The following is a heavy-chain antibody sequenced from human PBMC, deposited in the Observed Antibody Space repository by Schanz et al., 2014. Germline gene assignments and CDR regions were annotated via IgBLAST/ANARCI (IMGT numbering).Heavy chain of an antibody. V-gene: IGHV1-69*09. J-gene: IGHJ2*01. CDR2: IIPSLGLA. Sequence: QGQLVQSGAEVKKPGASVKVSCKASGYTFTGYYMHWVRQAPGQGLEWMGRIIPSLGLAKYEQKFQDKVTITADTSTTTAYMELSGLRSEDTAHYYCVRVPSRDVSFDLWGRGTLVTVS. CDR1: GYTFTGYY. CDR3: VRVPSRDVSFDL. D-gene: IGHD3-16*01.